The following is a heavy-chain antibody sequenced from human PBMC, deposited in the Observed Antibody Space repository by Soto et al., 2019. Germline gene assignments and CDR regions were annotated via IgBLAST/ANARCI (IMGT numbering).Heavy chain of an antibody. CDR1: SCPISSSNW. Sequence: PSETLSLTCAVSSCPISSSNWWRWVRQPPGKGLEWIGEIYHSGSTNYNPSLKSRVTISVDKSKNQFSLKLSSVAAADSAVYYCARVPGNSRYFQHWGQGTLVTVSS. V-gene: IGHV4-4*02. CDR3: ARVPGNSRYFQH. CDR2: IYHSGST. J-gene: IGHJ1*01. D-gene: IGHD6-13*01.